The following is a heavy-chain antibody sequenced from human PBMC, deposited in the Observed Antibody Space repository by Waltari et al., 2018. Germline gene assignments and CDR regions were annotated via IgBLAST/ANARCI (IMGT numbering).Heavy chain of an antibody. CDR1: GFTFSNYA. CDR2: ISVSGGTT. J-gene: IGHJ3*02. V-gene: IGHV3-23*04. Sequence: EVQLVESGGGSVQPGGTLRLSCVVSGFTFSNYAMTWFRQTPGKGLEWVSVISVSGGTTYYADPVKGRFTISRDNSKNTLHLQMNSLRVEDTAIYYCAKRGSEGSTKGAFDIWGQGTLVTVSS. D-gene: IGHD3-16*01. CDR3: AKRGSEGSTKGAFDI.